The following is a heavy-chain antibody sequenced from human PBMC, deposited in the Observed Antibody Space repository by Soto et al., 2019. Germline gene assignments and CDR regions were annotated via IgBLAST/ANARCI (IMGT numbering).Heavy chain of an antibody. Sequence: ASVKVSCKASGYTFTSYAMHWVRQAPGQRLEWMGWINAGNGNTKYSQRFQGRVTITRDTSASTAYMELSSLRSEDTAVYYCARSPLLRFLDWLSPYGMDVWGQGTTVTVSS. D-gene: IGHD3-3*01. CDR3: ARSPLLRFLDWLSPYGMDV. J-gene: IGHJ6*02. CDR2: INAGNGNT. CDR1: GYTFTSYA. V-gene: IGHV1-3*01.